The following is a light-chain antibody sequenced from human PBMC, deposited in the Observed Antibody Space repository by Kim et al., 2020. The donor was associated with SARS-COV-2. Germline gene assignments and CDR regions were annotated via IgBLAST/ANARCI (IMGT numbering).Light chain of an antibody. J-gene: IGLJ3*02. CDR1: SGSVSTSYY. CDR3: VLYMGSGIWV. CDR2: STN. Sequence: GGTVTLTVGLSSGSVSTSYYPSWYPQTPGQAPRTLIYSTNTRSSGVPDRFSGSILGNKAALTITGAQADDESDYYCVLYMGSGIWVFGGGTQLTVL. V-gene: IGLV8-61*01.